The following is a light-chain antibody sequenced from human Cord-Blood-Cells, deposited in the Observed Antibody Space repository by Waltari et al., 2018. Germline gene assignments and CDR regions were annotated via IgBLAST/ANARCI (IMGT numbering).Light chain of an antibody. J-gene: IGKJ2*01. Sequence: DIVMSQSQDSLAVSLGEGATINCKSSQSVLYSSNNKNYLAWYQQKPVQPPKLLIYWASTRESGVPDRFSGSGSGTDFTLTISSLQAEDVAVYYCQQYYSTPYTFGQGTKLEIK. CDR1: QSVLYSSNNKNY. CDR3: QQYYSTPYT. CDR2: WAS. V-gene: IGKV4-1*01.